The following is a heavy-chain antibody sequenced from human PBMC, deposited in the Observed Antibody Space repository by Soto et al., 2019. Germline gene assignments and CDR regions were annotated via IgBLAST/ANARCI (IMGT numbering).Heavy chain of an antibody. Sequence: SVKGCCKASGGTFSSYAISWVRQAPGQGLEWMGGIIPIFGTANYAQKLQGRVTITADESTSTAYMELSSLRSEDTAVYYCAIRDPRGLCGGDCYNTPFFDYWGQGTLVTVSS. J-gene: IGHJ4*02. V-gene: IGHV1-69*13. CDR3: AIRDPRGLCGGDCYNTPFFDY. CDR1: GGTFSSYA. CDR2: IIPIFGTA. D-gene: IGHD2-21*02.